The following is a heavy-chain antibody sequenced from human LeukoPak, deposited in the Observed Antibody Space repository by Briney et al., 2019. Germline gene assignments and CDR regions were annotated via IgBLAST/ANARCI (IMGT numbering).Heavy chain of an antibody. J-gene: IGHJ5*02. D-gene: IGHD3-10*01. CDR1: GGSISSYY. V-gene: IGHV4-4*07. CDR3: ARDDFTNEMGRGVIRWFDP. Sequence: PSETLSLTCTVSGGSISSYYWSWIRQPAGKGLEWIGRIYTSGSTNYNPSLESRVTISLDTSKNQFSLKLNSVTAADTAVYYCARDDFTNEMGRGVIRWFDPWGQGTLVTVSS. CDR2: IYTSGST.